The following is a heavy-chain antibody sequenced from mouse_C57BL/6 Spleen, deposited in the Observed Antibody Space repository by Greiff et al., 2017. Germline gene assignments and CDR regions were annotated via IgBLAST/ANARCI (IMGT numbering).Heavy chain of an antibody. V-gene: IGHV1-64*01. J-gene: IGHJ3*01. Sequence: VQLQLPGAELVKPGPSLNLSCKASGYTFTSYWMHWVKLSPGQGLEWIGMLHPNSGSTNYNEKFKSQATLSVDNSSRTAKMQRISLTSEDSAVYYCARRTDGYDWFAYWGQGTLVTVSA. CDR3: ARRTDGYDWFAY. D-gene: IGHD2-2*01. CDR2: LHPNSGST. CDR1: GYTFTSYW.